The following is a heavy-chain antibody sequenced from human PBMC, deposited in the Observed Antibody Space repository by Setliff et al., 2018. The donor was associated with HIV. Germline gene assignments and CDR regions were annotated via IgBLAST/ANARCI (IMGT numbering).Heavy chain of an antibody. J-gene: IGHJ6*03. CDR1: GGPFTSA. CDR2: IIPIFGTA. CDR3: ASDSPAARFEELEDHYYYFMDV. V-gene: IGHV1-69*13. Sequence: GASVKVSCKASGGPFTSAFNWVRQVPGQGLEWMGGIIPIFGTANYAQNFGGRVTITADQSTTTSYLQLNSLRFEDTAIYYCASDSPAARFEELEDHYYYFMDVWGKGTTVTVLL. D-gene: IGHD3-10*01.